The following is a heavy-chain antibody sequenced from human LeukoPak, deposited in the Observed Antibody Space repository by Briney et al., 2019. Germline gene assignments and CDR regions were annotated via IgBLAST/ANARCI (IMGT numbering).Heavy chain of an antibody. CDR3: ARHDRPSPYSSSSPTDY. V-gene: IGHV4-34*01. CDR1: GGSFSGYY. J-gene: IGHJ4*02. D-gene: IGHD6-6*01. CDR2: INHSGST. Sequence: PSETLSLTCAVYGGSFSGYYWSWIRQPPGKGLEWIGEINHSGSTNYNPSLKSRVTVSLDTSKNQFSLKLSSVTAADTAVYYCARHDRPSPYSSSSPTDYWGQGTLVTVSS.